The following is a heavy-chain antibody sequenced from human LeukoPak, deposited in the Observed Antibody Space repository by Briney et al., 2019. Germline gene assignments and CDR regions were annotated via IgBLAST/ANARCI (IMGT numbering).Heavy chain of an antibody. CDR3: ARESGSYHGNDY. J-gene: IGHJ4*02. CDR1: GGTFSSYA. Sequence: SVKVSCKASGGTFSSYAISWVRQAPGQGLEWMGGIIPIFGTANYAQKFQGRVTITADESTSTAYMELSSLRSEDTAVYYCARESGSYHGNDYWGQGTLVTVSS. D-gene: IGHD1-26*01. CDR2: IIPIFGTA. V-gene: IGHV1-69*13.